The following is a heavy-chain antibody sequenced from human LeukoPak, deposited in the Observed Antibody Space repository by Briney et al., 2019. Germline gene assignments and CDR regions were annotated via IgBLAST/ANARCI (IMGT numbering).Heavy chain of an antibody. CDR2: IKQDGSEK. V-gene: IGHV3-7*01. CDR1: GFTFSSYW. D-gene: IGHD6-13*01. J-gene: IGHJ4*02. Sequence: GGSLRLSCAASGFTFSSYWMSWVRQAPGKGLEWVANIKQDGSEKYYVDSVKGRFTISRDSAKNSLYLQMNSLRAEDTAVYYCARVSYSSLRARGGTLPYYFDYWGQGTLVTVSS. CDR3: ARVSYSSLRARGGTLPYYFDY.